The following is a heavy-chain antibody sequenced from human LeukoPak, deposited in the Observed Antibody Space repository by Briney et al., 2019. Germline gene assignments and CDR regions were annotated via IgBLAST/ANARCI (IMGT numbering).Heavy chain of an antibody. D-gene: IGHD3-10*01. Sequence: SETLSLTCTVSGASISGSGYYWGWIRQPPGKSLEWIGSIYSSGSTYYNASLQSRVTISIETSKNQISLRLNSVTAADTAMYYCARPLMYYYGSETYFWFDPWGQGTLVTVSS. CDR1: GASISGSGYY. J-gene: IGHJ5*02. CDR3: ARPLMYYYGSETYFWFDP. CDR2: IYSSGST. V-gene: IGHV4-39*01.